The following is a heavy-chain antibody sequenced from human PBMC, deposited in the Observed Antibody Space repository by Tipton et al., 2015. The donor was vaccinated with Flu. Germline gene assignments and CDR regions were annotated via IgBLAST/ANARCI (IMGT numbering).Heavy chain of an antibody. D-gene: IGHD3-22*01. Sequence: TLSLTCTVSGGSISSYYWSWIRQPPGKGLEWIGYIYYSGSTNYNPSLKSRVTISVDTSKNQFSLKLSSVIAADTAVYYCARVDYYDSSGYYYTFDYWGQGTLVTVSS. CDR1: GGSISSYY. CDR3: ARVDYYDSSGYYYTFDY. CDR2: IYYSGST. J-gene: IGHJ4*02. V-gene: IGHV4-59*01.